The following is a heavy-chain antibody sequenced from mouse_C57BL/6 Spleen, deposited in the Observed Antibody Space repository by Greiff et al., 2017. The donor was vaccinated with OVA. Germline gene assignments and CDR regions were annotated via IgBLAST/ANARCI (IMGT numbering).Heavy chain of an antibody. D-gene: IGHD2-4*01. CDR1: GYTFTSYD. Sequence: VKVVESGPELVKPGASVKLSCKASGYTFTSYDINWVQQRPGQGLEWIGWIYPRDGSTKYNEKFKGKATLTVDTSSSTAYMELHSLTSEDSAVYFCAREGAYDYARFAYWGQGTLVTVSA. CDR3: AREGAYDYARFAY. V-gene: IGHV1-85*01. CDR2: IYPRDGST. J-gene: IGHJ3*01.